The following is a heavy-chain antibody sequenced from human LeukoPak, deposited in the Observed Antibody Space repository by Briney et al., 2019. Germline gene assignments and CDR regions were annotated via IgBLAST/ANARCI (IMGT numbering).Heavy chain of an antibody. D-gene: IGHD6-19*01. CDR3: AKSHTDVNSNGGYQWFDP. V-gene: IGHV3-30*18. CDR1: GYTFSSYG. Sequence: GGSLRLSCTVSGYTFSSYGFHWVRQAPGKGLEWVADITFDGSNKYYADSVKGRFTISRENSKNTLYLQMNTLRVEDTAVYYCAKSHTDVNSNGGYQWFDPWGPGTLVTVSS. J-gene: IGHJ5*02. CDR2: ITFDGSNK.